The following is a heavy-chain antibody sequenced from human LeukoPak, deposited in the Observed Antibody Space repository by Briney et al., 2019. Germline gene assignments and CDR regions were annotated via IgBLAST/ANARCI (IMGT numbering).Heavy chain of an antibody. CDR1: GFTFISYG. Sequence: GGSLRLSCAASGFTFISYGMQWVRQAPGKGRGWVSRINTDGSSTSYADSVKGRFTVSRDNAKNTVYLQVNSLRAEDTAVYFCTRELPREVTLDYWGQGTLVTVSS. CDR3: TRELPREVTLDY. D-gene: IGHD2-21*02. V-gene: IGHV3-74*01. CDR2: INTDGSST. J-gene: IGHJ4*01.